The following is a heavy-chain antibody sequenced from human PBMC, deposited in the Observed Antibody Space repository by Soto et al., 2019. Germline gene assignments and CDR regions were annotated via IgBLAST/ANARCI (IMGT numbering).Heavy chain of an antibody. CDR1: GFTLSGYA. CDR3: ARRTRPDFYYMDV. Sequence: EVQLAESGGGLAQPGGTLRLSCAASGFTLSGYAMDWVRQAPGKGLEYVSGISSNGVGTYYADSVQGRFTISRDNSKNTVYLQMGSLRPDDMAVYYCARRTRPDFYYMDVWGNGTTVTVSS. CDR2: ISSNGVGT. V-gene: IGHV3-64*07. D-gene: IGHD6-6*01. J-gene: IGHJ6*03.